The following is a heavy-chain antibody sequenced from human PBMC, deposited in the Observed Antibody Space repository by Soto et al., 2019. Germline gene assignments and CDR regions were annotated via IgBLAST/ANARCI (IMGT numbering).Heavy chain of an antibody. CDR3: ARDQLLWFGDLGYGMDV. CDR2: INPNSGGT. V-gene: IGHV1-2*02. Sequence: ASVKVSCKASGYTFTDYYMHWVRQAPGQGLEWMGWINPNSGGTNYAQKFQGRVTMTRDTSISTAYMELSRLRSDDTAVYYCARDQLLWFGDLGYGMDVWGQGTTVTVSS. J-gene: IGHJ6*02. D-gene: IGHD3-10*01. CDR1: GYTFTDYY.